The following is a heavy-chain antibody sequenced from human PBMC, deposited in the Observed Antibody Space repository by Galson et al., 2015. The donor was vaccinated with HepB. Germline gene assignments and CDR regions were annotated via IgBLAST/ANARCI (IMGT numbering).Heavy chain of an antibody. D-gene: IGHD2-15*01. Sequence: SVKVSCKASGYTFTRYNINWVRQATGQGLEWMGWMNPDSGNTDYAQKFQGRVTMTRDTSISTAYMELSDLTSEDTALYYCARSRGTYCSGGSCSSEPAGYWGQGSLVTVSS. J-gene: IGHJ4*02. CDR2: MNPDSGNT. V-gene: IGHV1-8*01. CDR1: GYTFTRYN. CDR3: ARSRGTYCSGGSCSSEPAGY.